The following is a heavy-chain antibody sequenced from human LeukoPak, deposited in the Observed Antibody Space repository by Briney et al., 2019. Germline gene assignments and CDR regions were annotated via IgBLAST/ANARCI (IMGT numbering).Heavy chain of an antibody. Sequence: KAGGSLRLSCAASGFTFSSYGMHWVRQAPGKGLEGVAFIRYDGSNKYYADSVKGRFTISRDNSKNTLYLQMNSLRAEDTAVYYCAKDSPAALYYYYMDVWGKGTTVTVSS. D-gene: IGHD2-2*01. J-gene: IGHJ6*03. V-gene: IGHV3-30*02. CDR2: IRYDGSNK. CDR1: GFTFSSYG. CDR3: AKDSPAALYYYYMDV.